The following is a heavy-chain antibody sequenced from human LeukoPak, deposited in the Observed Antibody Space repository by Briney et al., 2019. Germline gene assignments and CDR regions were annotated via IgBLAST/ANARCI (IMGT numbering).Heavy chain of an antibody. J-gene: IGHJ4*02. CDR2: IYTTGRT. D-gene: IGHD6-19*01. V-gene: IGHV4-4*07. CDR3: AREGVAGLYYFDY. Sequence: SETLSLTGTVSGGSISSYSWSWLRQPAGKGLEWIGRIYTTGRTNYNPSLKSRVTMSIDTSKNQFSMRLSSVTAADTAVYYCAREGVAGLYYFDYWGQGTLVTVSS. CDR1: GGSISSYS.